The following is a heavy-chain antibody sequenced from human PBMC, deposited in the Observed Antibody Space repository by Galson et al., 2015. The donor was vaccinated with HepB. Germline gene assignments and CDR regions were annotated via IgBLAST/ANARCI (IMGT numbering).Heavy chain of an antibody. V-gene: IGHV3-49*04. CDR1: GFTFGDYA. Sequence: SLRLSCAASGFTFGDYAMSWVRQAPGKGLEWVGFIRSKAYGGTTEYAASVKGRFTISRDDSKSIAYLQMNSLKTEDTAVYYCTRSPAVVGGPFDYWGQGTLVTVSS. CDR2: IRSKAYGGTT. CDR3: TRSPAVVGGPFDY. D-gene: IGHD3-10*01. J-gene: IGHJ4*02.